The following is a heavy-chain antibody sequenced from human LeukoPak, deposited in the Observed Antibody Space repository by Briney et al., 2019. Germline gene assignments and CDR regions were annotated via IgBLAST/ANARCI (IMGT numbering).Heavy chain of an antibody. CDR3: AAQYSSIDY. CDR1: GFTFDDYP. V-gene: IGHV3-43*01. CDR2: ISWDGGST. D-gene: IGHD6-13*01. Sequence: GGSLRLSCAASGFTFDDYPMHWVRQAPGKGLEWVSLISWDGGSTYYADSVKGRFTISRDNSKNTLYLQMNSLRAEDTAVYYCAAQYSSIDYWGQGTLVTVSS. J-gene: IGHJ4*02.